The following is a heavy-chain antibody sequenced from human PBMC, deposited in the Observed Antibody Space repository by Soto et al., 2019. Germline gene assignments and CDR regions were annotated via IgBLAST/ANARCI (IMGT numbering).Heavy chain of an antibody. J-gene: IGHJ6*02. Sequence: GGSLRLSCAASGFTFSSYGMHWVRQAPGKGLEWVAVIWYDGSNKYYADSVKGRFTISRDNSKNTLYLQMNSLRAEDTAVYYCARDWIVVVPAAILSNYGMDVWGQGTTVTVSS. D-gene: IGHD2-2*01. CDR3: ARDWIVVVPAAILSNYGMDV. CDR1: GFTFSSYG. V-gene: IGHV3-33*01. CDR2: IWYDGSNK.